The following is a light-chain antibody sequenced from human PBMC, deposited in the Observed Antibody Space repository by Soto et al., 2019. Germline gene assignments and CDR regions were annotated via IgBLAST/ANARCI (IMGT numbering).Light chain of an antibody. J-gene: IGKJ2*01. CDR3: QQYGSSRAT. V-gene: IGKV3-20*01. CDR2: GAS. Sequence: EIVLTQSPGTLSLSPGERATLSCRASQSVSSSYLAWYQQKPGQAPRLLIHGASSRATGIPDRFSGSGSGTDFTLTISRLEPEDFAVYYCQQYGSSRATFGQGTKLEIK. CDR1: QSVSSSY.